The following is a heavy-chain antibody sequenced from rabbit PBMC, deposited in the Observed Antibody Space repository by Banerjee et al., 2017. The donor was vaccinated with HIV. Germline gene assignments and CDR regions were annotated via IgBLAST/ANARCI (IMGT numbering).Heavy chain of an antibody. V-gene: IGHV1S45*01. CDR2: INTSSGNT. J-gene: IGHJ6*01. CDR3: ARGAGHADYGDASL. Sequence: QEQLVESGGGLVKPEGSLTLTCTASGFSFSNKYVMCWVRQATGKGLEWIACINTSSGNTVSATWAKGRFTISKTSWTTVTLQMTRMTAADAASYFCARGAGHADYGDASLWGPGTLVTVS. D-gene: IGHD2-1*01. CDR1: GFSFSNKYV.